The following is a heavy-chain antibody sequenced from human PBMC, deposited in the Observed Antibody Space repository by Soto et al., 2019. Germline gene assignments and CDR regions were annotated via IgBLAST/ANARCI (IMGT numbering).Heavy chain of an antibody. V-gene: IGHV3-13*05. CDR1: GFTFRNYD. J-gene: IGHJ6*02. CDR3: ARTDRDFYGLDV. Sequence: EVQLVESGGGLVQPGGSLRLSCEASGFTFRNYDMHWVRQGTGKGLEWVSGISAAGDPDYADSVEGRFTISRENAQNSFFLQMNSLRVGDTAVYYCARTDRDFYGLDVWCQGTTVIFSS. CDR2: ISAAGDP.